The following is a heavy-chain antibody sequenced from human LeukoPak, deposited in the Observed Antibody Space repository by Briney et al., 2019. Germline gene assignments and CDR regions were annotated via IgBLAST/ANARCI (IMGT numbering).Heavy chain of an antibody. CDR1: GFTFSVQA. CDR2: ISASGGST. V-gene: IGHV3-23*01. J-gene: IGHJ2*01. D-gene: IGHD5-24*01. CDR3: AKVPDGSPRGYWYLDL. Sequence: GGSLRLSCEASGFTFSVQAMSWVRQAPEKGLEWFSTISASGGSTYYADAVKGRFSISRDNSKNTLYVQMHNLRAEDTAVYYCAKVPDGSPRGYWYLDLWGSGPLVTVS.